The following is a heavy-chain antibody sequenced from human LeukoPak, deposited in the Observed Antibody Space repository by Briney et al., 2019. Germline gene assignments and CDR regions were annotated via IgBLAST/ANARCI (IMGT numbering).Heavy chain of an antibody. CDR1: GYTFTGFY. CDR2: INPGGDST. Sequence: ASVKASCKASGYTFTGFYIHWVGQAPGQGLEWMGIINPGGDSTSYAQKFQGRVTMTRDTSTSTVYMDLSSLRSEDTAVYYCARGLGQQLWSMLLDYWGQGTLVTVSS. J-gene: IGHJ4*02. V-gene: IGHV1-46*01. CDR3: ARGLGQQLWSMLLDY. D-gene: IGHD6-13*01.